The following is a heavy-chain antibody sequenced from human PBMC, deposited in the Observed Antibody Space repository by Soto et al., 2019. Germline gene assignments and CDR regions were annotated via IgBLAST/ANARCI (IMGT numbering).Heavy chain of an antibody. Sequence: QLHLQESGPRLMKPSETLSLTCSVSGGSIRGSDDYWGWIRQSPGKGLEYIGSVFYTGSAYYNPSFKSRVSIVADTSTNRFFLNLKSVTATDTGVYYCAKTPTGYYDSWGQGILVTVSS. J-gene: IGHJ4*02. CDR3: AKTPTGYYDS. D-gene: IGHD2-8*02. CDR1: GGSIRGSDDY. CDR2: VFYTGSA. V-gene: IGHV4-39*02.